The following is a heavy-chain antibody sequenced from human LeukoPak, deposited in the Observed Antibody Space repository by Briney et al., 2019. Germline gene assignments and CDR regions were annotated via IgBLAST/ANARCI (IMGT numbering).Heavy chain of an antibody. J-gene: IGHJ6*03. CDR3: AKVSKKLGDYYYYYMDV. Sequence: SGGSLRLSCAASGFTFSSYEMNWVRQAPGKGLEWVAFIRYDGSNKYYADSVKGRFTISRDNSKSTVYLHMNTLRPEDTAVYYCAKVSKKLGDYYYYYMDVWGKGTTVTVSS. CDR1: GFTFSSYE. V-gene: IGHV3-30*02. CDR2: IRYDGSNK. D-gene: IGHD7-27*01.